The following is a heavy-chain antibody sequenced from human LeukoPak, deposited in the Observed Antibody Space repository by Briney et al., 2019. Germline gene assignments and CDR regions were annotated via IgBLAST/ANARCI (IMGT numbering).Heavy chain of an antibody. D-gene: IGHD3-3*01. CDR1: GFIFTNYF. CDR3: ATDRGWRTSGYYLYYFEY. Sequence: GGSLRLSCAASGFIFTNYFMSWVRQAPGKGLEWVASIKHDGSEKYYVDSVRGRLTTSRDNTMNSLYLQMSSLRAEDTAVYYCATDRGWRTSGYYLYYFEYWGQGTLVTFSS. CDR2: IKHDGSEK. J-gene: IGHJ4*02. V-gene: IGHV3-7*01.